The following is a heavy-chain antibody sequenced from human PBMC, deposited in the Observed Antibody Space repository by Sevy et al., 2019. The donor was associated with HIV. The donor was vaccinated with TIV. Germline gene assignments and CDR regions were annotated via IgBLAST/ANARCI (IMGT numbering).Heavy chain of an antibody. CDR1: GFTFSNYA. J-gene: IGHJ4*02. CDR2: ITIRGGTT. D-gene: IGHD3-10*01. Sequence: GGFLRLSCAASGFTFSNYAMSWVRQAPGKGLEWVSVITIRGGTTYYADSVKGRFTISRDSSKNTLYLQMNSLRAEDTAVYYCAKDRVSGTYYTGDFDYWGQGTLVTVSS. V-gene: IGHV3-23*01. CDR3: AKDRVSGTYYTGDFDY.